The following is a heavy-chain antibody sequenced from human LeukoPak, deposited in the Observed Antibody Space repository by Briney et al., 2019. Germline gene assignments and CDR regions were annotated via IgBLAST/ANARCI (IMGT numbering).Heavy chain of an antibody. D-gene: IGHD3-9*01. CDR1: GYRFTSYG. CDR3: ARGGDGDILTGLVFDY. J-gene: IGHJ4*02. CDR2: ISAYNGNT. Sequence: VASVKVSWKASGYRFTSYGISWVRQAPGQGLEWMGWISAYNGNTNYAQKLQGRVTMTTDTSTSTAYMELRSLRSDDTAVYYCARGGDGDILTGLVFDYWGQGTLVTVSS. V-gene: IGHV1-18*01.